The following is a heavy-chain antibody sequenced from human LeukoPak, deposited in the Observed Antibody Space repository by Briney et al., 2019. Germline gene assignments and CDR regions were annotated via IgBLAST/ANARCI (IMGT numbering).Heavy chain of an antibody. Sequence: GRSLRLSCAASGFTFSSYAMHWVRQAPGKGLEWVAVISYDGSNKYYADSVKGRFTIYRDNSKNTLYLQMNSLRAEDTAVYYCAKDSGYDSLDYWGQGTLVTVSS. CDR3: AKDSGYDSLDY. CDR1: GFTFSSYA. J-gene: IGHJ4*02. V-gene: IGHV3-30*07. CDR2: ISYDGSNK. D-gene: IGHD5-12*01.